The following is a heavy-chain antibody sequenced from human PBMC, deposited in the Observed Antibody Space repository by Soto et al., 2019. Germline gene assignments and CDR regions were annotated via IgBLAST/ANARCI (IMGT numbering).Heavy chain of an antibody. CDR1: GGSISSGDYY. CDR3: ARDRGLSSSRHGMDV. CDR2: IYYSGST. V-gene: IGHV4-30-4*01. J-gene: IGHJ6*02. D-gene: IGHD3-16*02. Sequence: SETLSLTCTVSGGSISSGDYYWSWIRQPPGKGLEWIGYIYYSGSTYYNPSLKSRVTISVDTSKNQFSLKLSSVTAADTAVYYCARDRGLSSSRHGMDVWGQGTTVTVS.